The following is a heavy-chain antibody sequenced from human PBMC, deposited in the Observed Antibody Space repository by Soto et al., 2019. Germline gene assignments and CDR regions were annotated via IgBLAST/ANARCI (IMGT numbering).Heavy chain of an antibody. CDR2: IYYSGYT. CDR3: ATNSGSYYTFDY. CDR1: GGSIISTSYS. J-gene: IGHJ4*02. D-gene: IGHD3-10*01. Sequence: QLQLQESGPGLVKPSETLSLTCTVSGGSIISTSYSWGWIRLPPGKGLEWIGSIYYSGYTYYNPSLKGRVTMSVDTSKNPFSLRLNSVTAADTAVYYCATNSGSYYTFDYWGQGALVTVSS. V-gene: IGHV4-39*02.